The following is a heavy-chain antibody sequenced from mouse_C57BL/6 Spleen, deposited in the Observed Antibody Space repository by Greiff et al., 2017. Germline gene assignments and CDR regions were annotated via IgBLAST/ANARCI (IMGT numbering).Heavy chain of an antibody. Sequence: VMLKQSGPGLVQPSQSLSITCTVSGFSLTSYGVHWVRQSPGKGLEWLGVIWRGGSTDYNAAFMSRLSITKDNSKSQVFFKMNSLQADDTAIYYCAKNQLTGTKAWFAYWGQGTLVTVSA. CDR3: AKNQLTGTKAWFAY. V-gene: IGHV2-5*01. CDR1: GFSLTSYG. CDR2: IWRGGST. D-gene: IGHD4-1*01. J-gene: IGHJ3*01.